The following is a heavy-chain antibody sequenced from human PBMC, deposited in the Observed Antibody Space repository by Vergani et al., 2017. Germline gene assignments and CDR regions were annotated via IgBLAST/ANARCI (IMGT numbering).Heavy chain of an antibody. D-gene: IGHD4-17*01. CDR2: VSFRWAT. Sequence: QVQLQESGPGLVKPSQTLSLTCTVSGGSVNSYYWSWIRQPPGKGLEWVGYVSFRWATLYDPSVKGRMTISLNTSSNQFSLYLTPVTAADTAVYYCARHNLYGDSQAGLDYWCLGTLVIVAS. J-gene: IGHJ4*02. CDR1: GGSVNSYY. CDR3: ARHNLYGDSQAGLDY. V-gene: IGHV4-59*08.